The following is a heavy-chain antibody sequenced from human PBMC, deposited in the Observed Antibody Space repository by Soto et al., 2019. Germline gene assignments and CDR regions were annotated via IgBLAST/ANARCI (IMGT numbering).Heavy chain of an antibody. V-gene: IGHV4-4*02. CDR1: GDSVSSSFW. Sequence: PSETLSLTCAVSGDSVSSSFWWTWVRQPPGKGLEWIGEIYHTETTNYAPSLKSRVTISLDKSMNQLSLRFNSVTPADTAVYYCARYDFGTFDNWGQGIRVTVSS. CDR3: ARYDFGTFDN. CDR2: IYHTETT. J-gene: IGHJ4*02. D-gene: IGHD4-17*01.